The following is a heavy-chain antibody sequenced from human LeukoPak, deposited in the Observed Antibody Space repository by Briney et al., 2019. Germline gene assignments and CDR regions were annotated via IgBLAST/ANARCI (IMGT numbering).Heavy chain of an antibody. J-gene: IGHJ5*02. D-gene: IGHD2-15*01. V-gene: IGHV4-34*01. CDR3: ARRRGGWFDP. CDR1: GGSFSGYY. Sequence: SETLSLTCAVYGGSFSGYYWSWIRQPPGKGLEWIGEINHSGSTNYNPSLKSRVTISVDTSKNQFSLKLSSVTAADTAVYYCARRRGGWFDPWGQGTLVTVSS. CDR2: INHSGST.